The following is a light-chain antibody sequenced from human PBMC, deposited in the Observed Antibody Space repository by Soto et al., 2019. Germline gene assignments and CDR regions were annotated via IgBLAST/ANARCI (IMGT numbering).Light chain of an antibody. CDR1: SSDVGVYNY. Sequence: QSALTQPASVSGSPGQSITISCTGTSSDVGVYNYVSWYQQHPGKAPTLMIYDVSNRPSGVSNRFSGSNSGNTASLTISGLQDEDESDYYGSSYTSSSTLVVFGGGTKLTVL. V-gene: IGLV2-14*01. J-gene: IGLJ2*01. CDR3: SSYTSSSTLVV. CDR2: DVS.